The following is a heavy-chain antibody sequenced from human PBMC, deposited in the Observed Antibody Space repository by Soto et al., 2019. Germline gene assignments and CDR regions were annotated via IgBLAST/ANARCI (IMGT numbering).Heavy chain of an antibody. CDR2: IRSKAYGGTT. CDR3: TTGFYMVRGVSRDYFDY. D-gene: IGHD3-10*01. CDR1: GFTFGDYA. Sequence: PGGSLRLSCTASGFTFGDYAMSWFRQAPGKGLEWVGFIRSKAYGGTTEYAASVKGRFTISRDDSRSIAYLQMNSLKTEDTAVYYCTTGFYMVRGVSRDYFDYWGQGTLVTVSS. J-gene: IGHJ4*02. V-gene: IGHV3-49*03.